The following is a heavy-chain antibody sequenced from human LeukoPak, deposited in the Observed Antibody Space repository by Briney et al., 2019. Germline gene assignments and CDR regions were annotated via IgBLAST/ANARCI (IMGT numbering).Heavy chain of an antibody. J-gene: IGHJ4*02. CDR2: IYYTGCT. D-gene: IGHD4-23*01. CDR3: ARDDYGGNALGY. CDR1: GGSISSGDYY. Sequence: SETLSLTCTVSGGSISSGDYYWGWLRQPPGKGREWIGYIYYTGCTNYNPSLKRRVTISINTSKNPFSLKLSSVTAADTAVYYCARDDYGGNALGYWGQGTLVTVSS. V-gene: IGHV4-61*08.